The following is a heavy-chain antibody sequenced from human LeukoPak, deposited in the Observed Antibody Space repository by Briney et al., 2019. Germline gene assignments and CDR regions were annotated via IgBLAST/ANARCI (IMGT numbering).Heavy chain of an antibody. CDR2: IYHSGST. V-gene: IGHV4-38-2*01. D-gene: IGHD2-15*01. J-gene: IGHJ4*02. Sequence: SETVSLTCAVSGYSISSGYYWGWIRQPPGKGLEWIGSIYHSGSTYYNPSLKSRVTISVDTSKNQFSLKLSSVTAADTAVYYCASVPSYCTGGSCYTQYYFDYWGQGTLVTVSS. CDR1: GYSISSGYY. CDR3: ASVPSYCTGGSCYTQYYFDY.